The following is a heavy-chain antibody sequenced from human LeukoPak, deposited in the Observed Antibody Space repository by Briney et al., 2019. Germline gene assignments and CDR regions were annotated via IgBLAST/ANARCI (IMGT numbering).Heavy chain of an antibody. CDR1: GFTFSSYG. CDR2: IRYDGSNN. CDR3: ARAQTTVTTYFDY. Sequence: GRSLTLSCAASGFTFSSYGVHWVRHAPGRGLEWVAVIRYDGSNNYYADSVKGRFTISRDNSKNTLYLQMNSLRAEDTAVYYCARAQTTVTTYFDYWGQGTLVTVSS. D-gene: IGHD4-17*01. V-gene: IGHV3-33*01. J-gene: IGHJ4*02.